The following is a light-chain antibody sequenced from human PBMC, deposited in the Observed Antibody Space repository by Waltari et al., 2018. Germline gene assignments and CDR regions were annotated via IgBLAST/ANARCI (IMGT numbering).Light chain of an antibody. CDR2: DTT. J-gene: IGLJ3*02. CDR3: FVSYDGAEGV. V-gene: IGLV7-46*01. CDR1: TGPVTSGHY. Sequence: QAVVTQEPSLTVSPGGTVTLTCGSSTGPVTSGHYPYWFQQKPGQAPRTLISDTTNKNSWTPALFSGSLLGGKAALTLSGAQPEDEADYYCFVSYDGAEGVFVGGTKLTVL.